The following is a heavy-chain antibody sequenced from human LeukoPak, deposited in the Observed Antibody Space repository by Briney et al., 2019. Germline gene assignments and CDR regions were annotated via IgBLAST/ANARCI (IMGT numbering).Heavy chain of an antibody. Sequence: SVKVSCKASGGTFSSYAISWVRQAPGQGLEWMGGIIPIFGTANYAQKFQGRVTITADESTSTAYMELSSLRSEDTAVYYCARATNILPGYFDWFTIPNTLFDWYFDLWGRGTLVTVSS. V-gene: IGHV1-69*13. CDR3: ARATNILPGYFDWFTIPNTLFDWYFDL. CDR1: GGTFSSYA. CDR2: IIPIFGTA. D-gene: IGHD3-9*01. J-gene: IGHJ2*01.